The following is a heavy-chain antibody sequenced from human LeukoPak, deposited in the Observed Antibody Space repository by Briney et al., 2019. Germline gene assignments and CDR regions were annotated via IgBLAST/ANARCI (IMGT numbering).Heavy chain of an antibody. CDR2: ISSSGSSI. Sequence: GGSLRLSCSASGFTFSSYEMNWVRQAPGKGLERVSYISSSGSSIYYADPVKGRFTISRDNGKNSLYLQMNSLRAEDTAVYYCARGQYSSSSGYFDYRGQGTLVTVSS. D-gene: IGHD6-6*01. V-gene: IGHV3-48*03. CDR3: ARGQYSSSSGYFDY. CDR1: GFTFSSYE. J-gene: IGHJ4*02.